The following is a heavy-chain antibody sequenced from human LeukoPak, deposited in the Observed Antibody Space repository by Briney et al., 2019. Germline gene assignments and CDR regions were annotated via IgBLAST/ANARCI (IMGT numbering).Heavy chain of an antibody. D-gene: IGHD3-10*01. CDR3: ARDYAPSKRGFYFYMDV. Sequence: SQTLSLTCAISGDSVSSNNAAWNWMRQSPSRGLEWLGRTYYRSRWYNDYAVSVKSRVIISPDTSKNQFALQLNSVTPEDTALYFCARDYAPSKRGFYFYMDVWGKGTTVTVSS. CDR1: GDSVSSNNAA. J-gene: IGHJ6*03. V-gene: IGHV6-1*01. CDR2: TYYRSRWYN.